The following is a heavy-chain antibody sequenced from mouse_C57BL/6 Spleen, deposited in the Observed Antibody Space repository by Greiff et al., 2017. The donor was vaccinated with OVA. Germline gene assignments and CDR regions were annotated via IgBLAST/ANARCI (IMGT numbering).Heavy chain of an antibody. J-gene: IGHJ1*03. CDR3: ARSPNYYGSSPWYFDV. CDR2: IDPSDSYT. Sequence: QVQLQQPGAELVMPGASVKLSCMASGYTFTSYWMHWVKQRPGQGLEWIGEIDPSDSYTNYNQKFKGKSTLTVDKSSSTAYMQLSSLTSEDSAVYYCARSPNYYGSSPWYFDVWGTGTTVTVSS. D-gene: IGHD1-1*01. CDR1: GYTFTSYW. V-gene: IGHV1-69*01.